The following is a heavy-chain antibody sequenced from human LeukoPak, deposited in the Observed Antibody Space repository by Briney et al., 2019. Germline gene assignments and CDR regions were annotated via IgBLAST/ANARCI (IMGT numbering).Heavy chain of an antibody. CDR2: IYYSGST. V-gene: IGHV4-39*01. J-gene: IGHJ5*02. CDR1: GGSIGSSSYY. CDR3: ARLAVTIGNWFDP. D-gene: IGHD4-17*01. Sequence: SETLSLTCTVSGGSIGSSSYYWGWIRQPPGKGLEWIGSIYYSGSTYYNPSLKSRVTISVDTSKNQFSLKLSSVTAADTAVYYCARLAVTIGNWFDPWGQGTLVTVSS.